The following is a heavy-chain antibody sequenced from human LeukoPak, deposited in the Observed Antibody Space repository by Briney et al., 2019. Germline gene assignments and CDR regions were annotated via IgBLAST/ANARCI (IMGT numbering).Heavy chain of an antibody. CDR3: AKGDTS. CDR2: IHIDGSNK. CDR1: GFNLSHYD. V-gene: IGHV3-30*02. D-gene: IGHD2-21*02. Sequence: GGSLRLSCVASGFNLSHYDMHWVRQAPGKGLDWVAFIHIDGSNKYYAVSVKGRFTISRDNSKNTLYLQMNSLRTEDTAVYYCAKGDTSWGQGTWSPSPQ. J-gene: IGHJ5*02.